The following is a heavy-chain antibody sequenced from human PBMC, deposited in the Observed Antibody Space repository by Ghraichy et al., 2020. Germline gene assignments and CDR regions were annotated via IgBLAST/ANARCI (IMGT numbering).Heavy chain of an antibody. CDR3: ARGYSGTYRVDY. Sequence: GSLRLSCAASGFSFSNYWMHWVRQDPGKGLVWVSRINGDGTNTTYADSVKGRFTISRDNAKNTLYLQMNSLRAEDTAVYYCARGYSGTYRVDYWGRGTLVTVSS. CDR1: GFSFSNYW. J-gene: IGHJ4*02. D-gene: IGHD1-26*01. V-gene: IGHV3-74*01. CDR2: INGDGTNT.